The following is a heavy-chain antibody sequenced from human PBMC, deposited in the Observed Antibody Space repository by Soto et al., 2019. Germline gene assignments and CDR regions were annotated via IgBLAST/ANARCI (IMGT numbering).Heavy chain of an antibody. CDR1: GRSFSGYY. Sequence: SETLSLTCAVYGRSFSGYYWNWFRQPPGKGLEWIGEINHSGSTNYNPSLKSRVTISVDTSKNQFSLKLSSVTAADTAVYYCARDLWGYCGTDCYPLDVWGQGTTVTVSS. CDR2: INHSGST. CDR3: ARDLWGYCGTDCYPLDV. D-gene: IGHD2-21*02. J-gene: IGHJ6*02. V-gene: IGHV4-34*01.